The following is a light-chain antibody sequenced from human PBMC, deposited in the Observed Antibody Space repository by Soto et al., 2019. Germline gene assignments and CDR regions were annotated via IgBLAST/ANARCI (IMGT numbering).Light chain of an antibody. CDR3: SSYTSSRTYV. J-gene: IGLJ1*01. Sequence: QSALTQPASVSASPGQSITISCTETNSDIGTLNSVSWYQQFPGKAPKLMIFGVNVRPSGVSTRFSGSKFGNTAFLYISGLQAEDEADYYCSSYTSSRTYVFGSGTKVTVL. CDR2: GVN. CDR1: NSDIGTLNS. V-gene: IGLV2-14*01.